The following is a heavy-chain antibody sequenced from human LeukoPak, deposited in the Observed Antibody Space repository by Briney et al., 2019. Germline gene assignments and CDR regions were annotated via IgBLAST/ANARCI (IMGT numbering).Heavy chain of an antibody. CDR3: AREPRYCSSASCYKNWFDP. CDR1: GYSFSNHD. Sequence: GASVKVSCKASGYSFSNHDINWVRQVPGQGLEWMGGIIPIFGTANYAQKFQGRVTITADESTSTAYMELSSLRSEDTAVYYCAREPRYCSSASCYKNWFDPWGQGTLVTVSS. CDR2: IIPIFGTA. V-gene: IGHV1-69*13. D-gene: IGHD2-2*02. J-gene: IGHJ5*02.